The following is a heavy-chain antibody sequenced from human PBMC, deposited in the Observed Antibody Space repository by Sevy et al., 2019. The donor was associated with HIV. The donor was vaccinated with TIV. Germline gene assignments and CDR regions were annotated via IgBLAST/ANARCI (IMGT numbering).Heavy chain of an antibody. CDR1: GFTFSSYA. V-gene: IGHV3-23*01. D-gene: IGHD3-3*01. CDR3: AKGDYDFWSGLYYYYGMDV. CDR2: ISGSGGST. J-gene: IGHJ6*02. Sequence: WGSLRLSCAASGFTFSSYAMSWVRQAPGKGLEWVSAISGSGGSTYYADSVKGRFTISRDNSKNTLYLQMNSLRAEDTAVYYCAKGDYDFWSGLYYYYGMDVWGQGTTVTVSS.